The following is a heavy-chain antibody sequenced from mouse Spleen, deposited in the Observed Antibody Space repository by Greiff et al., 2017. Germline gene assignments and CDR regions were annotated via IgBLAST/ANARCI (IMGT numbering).Heavy chain of an antibody. CDR3: ARHQLGSYWYFDV. D-gene: IGHD4-1*02. J-gene: IGHJ1*01. V-gene: IGHV5-9-3*01. CDR1: GFTFSSYA. CDR2: ISSGGSYT. Sequence: EVQGVESGGGLVKPGGSLKLSCAASGFTFSSYAMSWVRQTPEKRLEWVATISSGGSYTYYPDSVKGRFTISRDNAKNTLYLQMSSLKSEDTAMYYCARHQLGSYWYFDVWGAGTTVTVSS.